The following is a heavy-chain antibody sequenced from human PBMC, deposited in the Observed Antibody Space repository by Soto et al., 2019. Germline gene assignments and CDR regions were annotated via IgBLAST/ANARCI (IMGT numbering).Heavy chain of an antibody. Sequence: GLLRLSYSAAEFTISDDYISWILQVPGKGLEWLSYISSSGRYTNYADSIKGRFIISRDNSNNSLNLQMNSLRVEDTAIYFCARKKTSADYFDYWGHGTLVTVSS. CDR2: ISSSGRYT. D-gene: IGHD3-10*01. V-gene: IGHV3-11*03. J-gene: IGHJ4*01. CDR1: EFTISDDY. CDR3: ARKKTSADYFDY.